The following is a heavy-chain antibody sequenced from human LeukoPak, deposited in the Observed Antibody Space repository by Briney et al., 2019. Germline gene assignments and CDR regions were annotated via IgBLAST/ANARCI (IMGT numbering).Heavy chain of an antibody. Sequence: GRSLRLSCAASGFTFDDYAMHWVRQAPGKGLEWVSGISWNSGSIGYADSVKGRFTISRDNAKNSLYLQMNSLRAEDTAVYYCARDWDYYFDYWGQGTLVTVSS. D-gene: IGHD1-26*01. CDR1: GFTFDDYA. J-gene: IGHJ4*02. CDR3: ARDWDYYFDY. V-gene: IGHV3-9*01. CDR2: ISWNSGSI.